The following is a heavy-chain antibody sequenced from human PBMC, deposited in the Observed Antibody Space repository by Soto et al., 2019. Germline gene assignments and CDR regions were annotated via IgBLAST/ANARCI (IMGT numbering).Heavy chain of an antibody. D-gene: IGHD2-2*01. V-gene: IGHV3-7*03. CDR3: ARDRYCSSISCLSYYYYYGMVV. Sequence: GGSLRLSCEVSRFIFSMYSMGWVRQTPGKGLEWVAKIPQDGVDGHYADAVKGRFTISRDNAKNSLYLQMNSLRAEDTDVYYCARDRYCSSISCLSYYYYYGMVVWGQGTPLTVS. J-gene: IGHJ6*02. CDR2: IPQDGVDG. CDR1: RFIFSMYS.